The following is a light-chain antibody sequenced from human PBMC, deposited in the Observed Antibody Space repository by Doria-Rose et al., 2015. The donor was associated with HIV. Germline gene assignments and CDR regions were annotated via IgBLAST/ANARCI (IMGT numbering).Light chain of an antibody. J-gene: IGKJ3*01. V-gene: IGKV4-1*01. CDR3: QQYYDTPS. CDR2: WAS. Sequence: TQSPESLGMSLGERATLNCKSNQSLLYTSKNYLAWYQQKPGQLPKLLIYWASTRQSGVPARFSGSGYGTVFTLTISSLEAEGGAVYYCQQYYDTPSFGPGTTVGIK. CDR1: QSLLYTSKNY.